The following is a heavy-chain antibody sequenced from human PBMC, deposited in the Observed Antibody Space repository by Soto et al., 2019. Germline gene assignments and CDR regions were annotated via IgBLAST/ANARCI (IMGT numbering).Heavy chain of an antibody. V-gene: IGHV1-3*04. D-gene: IGHD3-10*01. CDR3: ARGDTMVRGVIIDYFDY. Sequence: QVQLVQSGAEVKKPGASVKVSCKASGYTFTSYTLHWVRQAPGQRLEWMGWINTGNGITKYSQKFQGRVTITRDTSASTAYMELSSLRSEDTAVYYCARGDTMVRGVIIDYFDYWGQGTLVTVSS. CDR1: GYTFTSYT. CDR2: INTGNGIT. J-gene: IGHJ4*02.